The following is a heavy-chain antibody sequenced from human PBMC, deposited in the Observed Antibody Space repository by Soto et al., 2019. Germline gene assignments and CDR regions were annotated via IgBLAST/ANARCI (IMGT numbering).Heavy chain of an antibody. J-gene: IGHJ4*02. CDR2: IYYEGST. CDR3: ASLQVPGNFDY. D-gene: IGHD1-1*01. CDR1: GGSISNRNYY. V-gene: IGHV4-39*02. Sequence: PSETLSLTCSVAGGSISNRNYYWAWVRQPPSKGLEWIGNIYYEGSTYYHPSFRGRLTISVDTSKNHFSLKLGSLTAADTGIYDCASLQVPGNFDYWGQGTLVTVSS.